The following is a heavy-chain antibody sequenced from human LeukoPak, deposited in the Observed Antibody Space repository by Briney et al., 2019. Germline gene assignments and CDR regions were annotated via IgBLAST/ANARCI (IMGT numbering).Heavy chain of an antibody. D-gene: IGHD2-2*01. Sequence: GGSLRLSCAASGFTFSSYSMNWVRQAPGKGLEWVSSISSSSSYIYYADSVKGRFTISRDNAKNSLYLQMNSLRAEETAVYYCARDREGVVVPAANYIDYWGQGTLVTVSS. CDR2: ISSSSSYI. V-gene: IGHV3-21*01. CDR1: GFTFSSYS. CDR3: ARDREGVVVPAANYIDY. J-gene: IGHJ4*02.